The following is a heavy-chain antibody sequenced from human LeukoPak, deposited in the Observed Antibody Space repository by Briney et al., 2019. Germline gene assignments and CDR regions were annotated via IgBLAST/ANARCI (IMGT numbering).Heavy chain of an antibody. V-gene: IGHV3-48*02. CDR2: ISSSSTTI. CDR3: ARLTVVTATRSLDY. D-gene: IGHD2-21*02. CDR1: GLSITSYS. Sequence: GGSLRLSCAASGLSITSYSMNWVRQAPGKGLEWVSHISSSSTTIDYADSVKGRFTISRDNAKNSLYLQMNSLRDEDTAVYYCARLTVVTATRSLDYWGQGTLVTVSS. J-gene: IGHJ4*02.